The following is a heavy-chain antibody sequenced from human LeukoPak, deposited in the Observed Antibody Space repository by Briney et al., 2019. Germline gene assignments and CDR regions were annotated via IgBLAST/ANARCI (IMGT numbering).Heavy chain of an antibody. D-gene: IGHD5-18*01. CDR3: ASGGYASGYAMQGGWFDP. CDR1: GFSLSTSGMC. CDR2: IYYSGST. Sequence: SGPALVKPTQTLTLTCTFSGFSLSTSGMCVSWIRQPPGKGLEWIGYIYYSGSTYYNPSLESRVTISVDTSKNQFSLKLRSVTAADTAVYYCASGGYASGYAMQGGWFDPWGQGTLVTVSS. V-gene: IGHV4-30-4*01. J-gene: IGHJ5*02.